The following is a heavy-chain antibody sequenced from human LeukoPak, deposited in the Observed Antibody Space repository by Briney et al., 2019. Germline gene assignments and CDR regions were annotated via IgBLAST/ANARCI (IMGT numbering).Heavy chain of an antibody. CDR1: EFTLSSYW. Sequence: GSLRLSCAAPEFTLSSYWMAWVRQAPGKGLAWVANIKQDGSEKYYADSVKGRFTISRDNAKNSLYLQMNSLRAEDTAVYYCARGRAYNWNDGWFDPWGQGTLVTVSS. V-gene: IGHV3-7*04. J-gene: IGHJ5*02. D-gene: IGHD1-1*01. CDR3: ARGRAYNWNDGWFDP. CDR2: IKQDGSEK.